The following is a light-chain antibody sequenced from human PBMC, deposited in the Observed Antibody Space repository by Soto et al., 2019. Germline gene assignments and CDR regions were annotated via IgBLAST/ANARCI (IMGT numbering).Light chain of an antibody. V-gene: IGKV1-9*01. CDR2: DSF. J-gene: IGKJ2*01. Sequence: DLHVTQSPSFLSASVGDRVTITCRASPGIRGYIAWYQQRPGKAPNLLIFDSFTLQSGATSRFSGSGSGTEFTLAISSLHPVDSATYFCHHLNNYPQFTFGQGTKLEIK. CDR3: HHLNNYPQFT. CDR1: PGIRGY.